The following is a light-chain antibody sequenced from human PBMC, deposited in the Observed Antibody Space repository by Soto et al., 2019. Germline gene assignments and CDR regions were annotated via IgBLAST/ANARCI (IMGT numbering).Light chain of an antibody. CDR1: QSISSW. J-gene: IGKJ1*01. V-gene: IGKV1-5*03. CDR2: KAS. CDR3: QQYNSYWT. Sequence: DIQMTQSPSTLSASVGDRVTITCRASQSISSWLAWYQQKPGKAPKLLIYKASSLESWVPSRFSGRGSGTEFTLAISSLQPDDCATYYCQQYNSYWTFGQGTKVETK.